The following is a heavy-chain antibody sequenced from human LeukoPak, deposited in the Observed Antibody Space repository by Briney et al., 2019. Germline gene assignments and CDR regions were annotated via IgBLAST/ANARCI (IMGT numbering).Heavy chain of an antibody. CDR3: ARDILAAAGTSHWYYYYMDV. D-gene: IGHD6-13*01. CDR2: INPNSGGT. CDR1: GYTFTGYY. V-gene: IGHV1-2*02. J-gene: IGHJ6*03. Sequence: ASVKVSRKASGYTFTGYYMHWVRQAPGQGLEWMGWINPNSGGTNYAQKFQGRVTMTRDTSISTAYMELSRLRSDDTAVYYCARDILAAAGTSHWYYYYMDVWGKGTTVTISS.